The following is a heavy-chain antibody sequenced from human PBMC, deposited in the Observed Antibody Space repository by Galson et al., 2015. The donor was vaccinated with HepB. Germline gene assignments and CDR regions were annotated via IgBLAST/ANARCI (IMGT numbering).Heavy chain of an antibody. J-gene: IGHJ4*02. Sequence: SLRLSCAASGFTFSDYYMNWIRQAPGKGLEWVSYVSDSSRSYTNFADSVKGRFTISRDEAQSSLYLQMNSLRAEDTGVYYCARQKTAATKFFDYWGQGTLVTVSS. D-gene: IGHD6-13*01. V-gene: IGHV3-11*06. CDR2: VSDSSRSYT. CDR3: ARQKTAATKFFDY. CDR1: GFTFSDYY.